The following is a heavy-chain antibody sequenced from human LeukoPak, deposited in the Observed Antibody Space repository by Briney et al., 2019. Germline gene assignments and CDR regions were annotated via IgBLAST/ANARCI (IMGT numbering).Heavy chain of an antibody. D-gene: IGHD5-18*01. CDR2: IYTSGST. CDR1: GGSINSSSYY. J-gene: IGHJ4*02. CDR3: ARMHPGEDVDTATDFDY. V-gene: IGHV4-61*02. Sequence: SETLSLTCTVSGGSINSSSYYWSWIRQPAGKGLEWIGRIYTSGSTNYNPSLKSRVTISVDTSKNQFSLKLSSVTAADTAVYYCARMHPGEDVDTATDFDYWGQGTLVTVSS.